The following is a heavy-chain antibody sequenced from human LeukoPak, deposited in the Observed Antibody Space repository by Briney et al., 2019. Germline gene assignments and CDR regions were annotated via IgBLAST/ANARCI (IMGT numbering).Heavy chain of an antibody. V-gene: IGHV3-21*01. CDR1: GFTFSSYS. D-gene: IGHD1-26*01. CDR3: ASGGIYYGAAFDF. J-gene: IGHJ4*02. CDR2: ISSSSSYI. Sequence: GGSLRLSCAASGFTFSSYSMSWVRQAPGKGLEWVSSISSSSSYIYYADSVKGRFTISRDNAKNSLYLQMNSLRAEDTAVYYCASGGIYYGAAFDFWGQGTLVTVSS.